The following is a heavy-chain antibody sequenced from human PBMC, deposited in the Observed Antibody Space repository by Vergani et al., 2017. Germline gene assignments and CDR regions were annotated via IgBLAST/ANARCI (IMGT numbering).Heavy chain of an antibody. J-gene: IGHJ6*02. CDR2: SNHTGST. D-gene: IGHD6-13*01. V-gene: IGHV4-34*01. CDR3: ARGSSSPWYYYYGMDV. Sequence: VQLQQWGAGLLKPSETLSLTCAVYGESFRAYYWSWIRQPPGKGLEWIGESNHTGSTNYNPSLKSRVTISVDTSKNQFSLKLSSVTAAYTAVYYCARGSSSPWYYYYGMDVWGQGTTVTVSS. CDR1: GESFRAYY.